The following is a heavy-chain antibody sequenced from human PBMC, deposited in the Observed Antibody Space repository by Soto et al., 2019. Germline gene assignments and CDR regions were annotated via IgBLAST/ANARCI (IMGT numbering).Heavy chain of an antibody. CDR2: FDPEDGET. Sequence: ASVKVSFKVSGYTLTELSMHWVRQAPGKGLEWMGGFDPEDGETIYAQKFQGRVTMTEDTSTDTAYMELSSLRSEDTAVYYCATVVCSGGSCHGDYNWFDPWGQGTLVTVSS. CDR3: ATVVCSGGSCHGDYNWFDP. V-gene: IGHV1-24*01. D-gene: IGHD2-15*01. J-gene: IGHJ5*02. CDR1: GYTLTELS.